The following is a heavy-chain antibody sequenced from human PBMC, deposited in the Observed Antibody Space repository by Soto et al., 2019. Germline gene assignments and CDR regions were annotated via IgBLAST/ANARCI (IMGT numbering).Heavy chain of an antibody. V-gene: IGHV3-9*01. Sequence: EVLLVESGGGLVQPDRPLRLSCEASGFNFGNYAMHWVRQVPGKGLEWVSAISWNSGQLDYADSVRGRFTISRDNGKNLLYLEMNSLRPDDTALYFCAKDKSTGEYSYYRYMDVWGRGTTVIVSS. CDR1: GFNFGNYA. CDR2: ISWNSGQL. CDR3: AKDKSTGEYSYYRYMDV. J-gene: IGHJ6*03. D-gene: IGHD4-17*01.